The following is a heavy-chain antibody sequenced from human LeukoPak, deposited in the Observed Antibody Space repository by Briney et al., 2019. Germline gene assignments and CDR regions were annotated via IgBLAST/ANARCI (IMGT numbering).Heavy chain of an antibody. J-gene: IGHJ6*02. CDR3: AREGYCGGYCYGYYCGMDV. D-gene: IGHD2-21*02. V-gene: IGHV3-48*03. CDR1: GFTLSSYE. CDR2: INSSGSAI. Sequence: SGGSLRLSCAASGFTLSSYEMNRVRQAPRKRLERVSYINSSGSAIYYAGSVKGRFCISRDNAMHSLYLQMNGLIAEEKDLYYCAREGYCGGYCYGYYCGMDVWGQGTTVTV.